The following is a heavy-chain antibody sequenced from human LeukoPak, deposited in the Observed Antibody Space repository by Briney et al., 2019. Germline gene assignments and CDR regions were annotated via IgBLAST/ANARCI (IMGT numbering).Heavy chain of an antibody. CDR2: ISSSGSYI. CDR3: ARALPRGFRHMDV. J-gene: IGHJ6*03. D-gene: IGHD5-12*01. Sequence: PGGSLRLSCAAPGFTFSSYSMNWVRQAPGKGLEWVSSISSSGSYIYYADSVKGRFTISRDNAKNSLYLQMNSLRAEDTAVYYCARALPRGFRHMDVWGKGTTVTVSS. V-gene: IGHV3-21*01. CDR1: GFTFSSYS.